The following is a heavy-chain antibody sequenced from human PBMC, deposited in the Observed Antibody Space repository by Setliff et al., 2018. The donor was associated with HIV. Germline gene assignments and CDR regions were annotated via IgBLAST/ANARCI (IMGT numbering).Heavy chain of an antibody. Sequence: QAGGSLRLSCAASGFTFSSYWMHWVRQAPGKGLVWVFGMNTDGSSTRYADSVKGRFTISRDNAKNTLYLQMSSLRAEDRAVYYCAKSRAYSSGWDFDYWGQGTLVTVSS. CDR2: MNTDGSST. J-gene: IGHJ4*02. CDR3: AKSRAYSSGWDFDY. V-gene: IGHV3-74*01. CDR1: GFTFSSYW. D-gene: IGHD6-19*01.